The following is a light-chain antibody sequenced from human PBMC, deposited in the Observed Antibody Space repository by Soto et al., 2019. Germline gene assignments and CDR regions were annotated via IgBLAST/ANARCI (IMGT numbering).Light chain of an antibody. CDR3: RRNILRPYS. V-gene: IGKV3D-15*01. CDR1: ESVDSN. J-gene: IGKJ2*01. CDR2: KAS. Sequence: EIVMTQSPVTLSVSPGGRATLSCRASESVDSNVAWYQQKFGQPPRLIIYKASNRATGIPARFSGSGSGTESTFPTGGLQPEYLDVFAVRRNILRPYSFGRG.